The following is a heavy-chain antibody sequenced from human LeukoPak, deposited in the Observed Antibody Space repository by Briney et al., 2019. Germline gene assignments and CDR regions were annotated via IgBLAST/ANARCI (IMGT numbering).Heavy chain of an antibody. Sequence: PSETLSLTCSISGAPINNFYWSWIRQPVGKGLEWIGRIYTSGSTNYNPSLKSRVSMSGDISKNRLSLNLIFVPAADTAVYYCARGGGKWVRGGFDSWGQGILVTVSS. CDR3: ARGGGKWVRGGFDS. V-gene: IGHV4-4*07. CDR2: IYTSGST. CDR1: GAPINNFY. J-gene: IGHJ4*02. D-gene: IGHD5-12*01.